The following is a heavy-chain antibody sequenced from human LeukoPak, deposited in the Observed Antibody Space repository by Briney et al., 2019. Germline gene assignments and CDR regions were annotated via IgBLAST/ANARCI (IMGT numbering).Heavy chain of an antibody. V-gene: IGHV1-18*04. CDR2: ISAYNGNT. CDR1: GYTFTSYG. J-gene: IGHJ5*02. Sequence: ASVKASCKASGYTFTSYGISWVRQAPGQGLEWMGWISAYNGNTNYAQRLQGRVTMTTDTSTSTAYMELRSLRSDGTAVYYCARADWNDVNWFDPWGQGTLVTVSS. D-gene: IGHD1-1*01. CDR3: ARADWNDVNWFDP.